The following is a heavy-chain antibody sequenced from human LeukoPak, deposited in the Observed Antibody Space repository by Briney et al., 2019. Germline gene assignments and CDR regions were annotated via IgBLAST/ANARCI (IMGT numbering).Heavy chain of an antibody. Sequence: GESLKISCKGSGYSFTSYWIGWVRQMPGKGLEWMGIIYPGDSDTRYSPSFQGQVTISADKSISTAYLQWSSLKASDTAMYYCARRGYCSSTSCYAFDIWGQGTMVTVSS. CDR3: ARRGYCSSTSCYAFDI. CDR2: IYPGDSDT. V-gene: IGHV5-51*01. J-gene: IGHJ3*02. D-gene: IGHD2-2*01. CDR1: GYSFTSYW.